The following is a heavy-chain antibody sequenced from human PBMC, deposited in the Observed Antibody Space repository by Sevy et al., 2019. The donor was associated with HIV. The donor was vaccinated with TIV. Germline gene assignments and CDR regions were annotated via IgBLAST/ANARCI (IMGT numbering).Heavy chain of an antibody. V-gene: IGHV3-13*01. CDR2: IGTAGDT. CDR1: GFSFGDYD. D-gene: IGHD5-12*01. Sequence: GGFLRLSCAASGFSFGDYDMHWVRQLSGKGLEWISSIGTAGDTYYLGSVEGRFTISRENATNSVYLQMRSLRAGDTATYYCVRGTPSESEILLRSSNADNWYFDLWGRGTLVTVSS. J-gene: IGHJ2*01. CDR3: VRGTPSESEILLRSSNADNWYFDL.